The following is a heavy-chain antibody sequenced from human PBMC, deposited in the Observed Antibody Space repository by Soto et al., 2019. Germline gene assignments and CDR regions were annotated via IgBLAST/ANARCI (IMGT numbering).Heavy chain of an antibody. CDR3: ASGCTNGVCPSGGYYYGMDV. V-gene: IGHV1-18*01. CDR2: ISAYNGNT. Sequence: ASVKVSCKASGYTFTSYGISWVRQAPGQGLEWMGWISAYNGNTNYAQKLQGRVTMTTDTSTSTAYMELRSLRSEDTAVYYCASGCTNGVCPSGGYYYGMDVWGQGTTVTVSS. D-gene: IGHD2-8*01. J-gene: IGHJ6*02. CDR1: GYTFTSYG.